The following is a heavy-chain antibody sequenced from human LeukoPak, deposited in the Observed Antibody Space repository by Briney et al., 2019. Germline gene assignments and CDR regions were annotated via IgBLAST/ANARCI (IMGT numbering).Heavy chain of an antibody. CDR1: GGSISGTSYF. CDR2: VYYSGST. V-gene: IGHV4-39*01. D-gene: IGHD3-10*01. J-gene: IGHJ4*02. CDR3: ARLYPHGSGSQ. Sequence: PSETLSLTCTVSGGSISGTSYFWGWIRQPPGKGLEWIGNVYYSGSTYYYPSLKSRVTVSVDTSKNQFSLNLSSVTGADTAVYYCARLYPHGSGSQWGQGTLVTVSS.